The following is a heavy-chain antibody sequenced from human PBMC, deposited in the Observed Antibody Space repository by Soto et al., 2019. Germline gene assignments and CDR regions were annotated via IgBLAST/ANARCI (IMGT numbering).Heavy chain of an antibody. Sequence: GGSLRLSCAASGFTFSSYGMHWVRQAPGKGLEWVAVISYDGSNKYYADSVKGRFTISRDNSKNTLYLQMNSLRAEDTAVYYCAKDQGPEVAGSIRYYYYGMDVWGQGTTVTVSS. CDR3: AKDQGPEVAGSIRYYYYGMDV. CDR1: GFTFSSYG. CDR2: ISYDGSNK. V-gene: IGHV3-30*18. D-gene: IGHD6-19*01. J-gene: IGHJ6*02.